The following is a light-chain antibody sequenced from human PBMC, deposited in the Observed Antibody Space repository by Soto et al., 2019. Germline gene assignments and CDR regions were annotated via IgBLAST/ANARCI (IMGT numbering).Light chain of an antibody. CDR2: GAA. Sequence: EIVLTQSPGTLSLSPGDRATLSCRASQSVASFYLAWYQQKPGQAPRLLTYGAASRATGIPDRFSGTGSGTDFTLTISRLEPEDFALYYCHQYGNSPYSFGQGTKLEIK. J-gene: IGKJ2*03. CDR3: HQYGNSPYS. CDR1: QSVASFY. V-gene: IGKV3-20*01.